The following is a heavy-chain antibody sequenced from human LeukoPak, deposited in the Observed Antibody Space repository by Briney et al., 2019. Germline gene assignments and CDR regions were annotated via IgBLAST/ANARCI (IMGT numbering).Heavy chain of an antibody. CDR1: GFTFSTYW. J-gene: IGHJ4*02. CDR2: INTDGNEK. CDR3: ARDSEYSSLDY. V-gene: IGHV3-7*01. Sequence: GGALRLSCAVSGFTFSTYWMAWVRQAPGKGLECVATINTDGNEKSYVDSVKGRFTISRDNAKNSLYLQMNSLRVEDTAVYYCARDSEYSSLDYWGQGTLVTVSS. D-gene: IGHD6-6*01.